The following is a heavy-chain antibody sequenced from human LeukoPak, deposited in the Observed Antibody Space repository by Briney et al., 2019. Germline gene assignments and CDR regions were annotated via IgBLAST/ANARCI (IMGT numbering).Heavy chain of an antibody. CDR2: INHSGST. Sequence: SETLSLTCAVYGGSFSRYYWSWIRQPPGKGLEWIGEINHSGSTNYNPSLKSRVTISVDTSKNQFSLKLSSVTAADTAVYYCARGIVVVPAADNWFGPWGQGTLVTVSS. D-gene: IGHD2-2*01. V-gene: IGHV4-34*01. J-gene: IGHJ5*02. CDR3: ARGIVVVPAADNWFGP. CDR1: GGSFSRYY.